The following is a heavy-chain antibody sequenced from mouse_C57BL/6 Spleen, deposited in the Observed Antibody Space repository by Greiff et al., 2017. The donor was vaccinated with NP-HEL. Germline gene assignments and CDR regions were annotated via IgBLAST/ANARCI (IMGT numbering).Heavy chain of an antibody. CDR3: ARLFYGNPFAY. CDR2: IDPSDSYT. D-gene: IGHD2-1*01. Sequence: QVQLQQSGAELVKPGASVKLSCKASGYTFTSYWMQWVKQRPGQGLEWIGEIDPSDSYTNYNQKFKGKATLTVDTSSSTAYMQLSSLTSEDSAVYYCARLFYGNPFAYWGQGTLVTVSA. J-gene: IGHJ3*01. CDR1: GYTFTSYW. V-gene: IGHV1-50*01.